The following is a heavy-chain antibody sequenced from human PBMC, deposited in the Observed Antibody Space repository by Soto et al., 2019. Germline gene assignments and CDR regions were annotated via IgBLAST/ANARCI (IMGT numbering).Heavy chain of an antibody. CDR3: VKDRDSNSWPSRDV. V-gene: IGHV1-18*01. D-gene: IGHD3-22*01. Sequence: QVHLVQSGAEVKKPGASVNVSCKTSGYTFTRNGISWARQAPGQGLEWMGWISPNSGNIKYAQKLQGRVIMTTDTSTSTAYMELRSLRFDDTAVYYCVKDRDSNSWPSRDVWGPGTTVTVSS. CDR2: ISPNSGNI. CDR1: GYTFTRNG. J-gene: IGHJ6*02.